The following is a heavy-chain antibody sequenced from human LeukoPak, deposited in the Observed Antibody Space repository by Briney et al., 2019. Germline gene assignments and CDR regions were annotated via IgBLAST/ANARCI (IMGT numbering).Heavy chain of an antibody. CDR1: GGSFSAYY. CDR3: VRGPILRPDS. CDR2: INHSGTT. D-gene: IGHD6-25*01. V-gene: IGHV4-34*01. Sequence: PSETLSLTCAVYGGSFSAYYWFWIRQPPGKGLEWIGEINHSGTTNYNPSLKSRVTILIDTSKNQFSLNLASVTAADTAVYYCVRGPILRPDSWGQGTLVSVSS. J-gene: IGHJ4*02.